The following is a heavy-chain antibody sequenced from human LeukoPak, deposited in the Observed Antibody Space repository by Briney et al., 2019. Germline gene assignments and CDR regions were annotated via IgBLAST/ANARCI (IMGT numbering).Heavy chain of an antibody. CDR2: ISSSSYI. V-gene: IGHV3-21*01. CDR1: GFTFSSYT. CDR3: ARDREGDYIWGSYRPDWFDP. Sequence: PGGSLRLSCAASGFTFSSYTMNWVRQAPGKGLEWVSSISSSSYIYYADSVKGGLTISRDNAKNSLYLQMNSLRAEDTAVYYCARDREGDYIWGSYRPDWFDPWGQGTLVTVSS. D-gene: IGHD3-16*02. J-gene: IGHJ5*02.